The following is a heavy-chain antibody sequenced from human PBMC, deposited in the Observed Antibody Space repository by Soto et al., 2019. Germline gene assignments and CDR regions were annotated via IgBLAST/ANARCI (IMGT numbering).Heavy chain of an antibody. Sequence: GGSLRLSCAASGFTFSSYAMSWVRQAPGKGLEWVSAISGSGGSTYYADSVKGRFTISRDNSKNTLYLQMNSLRAEDTAVYYCAKAPVGVVSGYYYGMDVWGQGTTVTVSS. J-gene: IGHJ6*02. CDR3: AKAPVGVVSGYYYGMDV. V-gene: IGHV3-23*01. CDR1: GFTFSSYA. D-gene: IGHD3-22*01. CDR2: ISGSGGST.